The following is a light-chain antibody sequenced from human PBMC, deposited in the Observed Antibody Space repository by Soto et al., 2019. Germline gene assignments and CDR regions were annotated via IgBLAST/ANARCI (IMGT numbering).Light chain of an antibody. J-gene: IGKJ2*01. V-gene: IGKV4-1*01. CDR3: QQYYTTPPYT. CDR1: QSILFTSNNKNY. Sequence: DIVMTQSPDSLAVSLGERAAINCKSSQSILFTSNNKNYLAWYQQKPGQPPKLLIYWASTRESGVPDRFSGSGSGTDFTLTISSLQAEDVGVYYCQQYYTTPPYTFGQGTQVEIK. CDR2: WAS.